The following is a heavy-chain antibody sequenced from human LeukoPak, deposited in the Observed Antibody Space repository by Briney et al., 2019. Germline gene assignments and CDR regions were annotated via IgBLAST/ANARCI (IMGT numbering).Heavy chain of an antibody. D-gene: IGHD4-23*01. CDR3: ARDEPFYGGNYLDY. Sequence: PGGSLRLSCAASGFTFSSYAMHWVRQAPGKGLEWVAVISYDGSNKYYADSVKGRFTISRDNSKNTLYLQMNSLRAEDTAVYYCARDEPFYGGNYLDYWGQGTLVTVSS. CDR2: ISYDGSNK. J-gene: IGHJ4*02. CDR1: GFTFSSYA. V-gene: IGHV3-30*04.